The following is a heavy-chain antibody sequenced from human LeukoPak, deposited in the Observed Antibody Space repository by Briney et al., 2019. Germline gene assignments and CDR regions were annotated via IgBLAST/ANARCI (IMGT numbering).Heavy chain of an antibody. D-gene: IGHD4-17*01. CDR2: INHSGST. J-gene: IGHJ4*02. Sequence: SETLSLTCAVYGGSFSGYYWSWIRQPPGKGLEWMGEINHSGSTNYNPSLKSRVTISVDTSKDQSSLKLSSVTAADTAVYYCAREAGAYGDSVGLYYFDYWGPGTLVTASS. CDR1: GGSFSGYY. V-gene: IGHV4-34*01. CDR3: AREAGAYGDSVGLYYFDY.